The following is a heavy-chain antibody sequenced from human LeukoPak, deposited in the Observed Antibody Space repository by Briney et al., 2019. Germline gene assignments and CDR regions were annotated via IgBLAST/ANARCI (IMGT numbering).Heavy chain of an antibody. V-gene: IGHV3-23*01. CDR3: ARRAGGYSHPYDY. CDR2: ISGSGGST. D-gene: IGHD4-23*01. CDR1: GFSFSIHD. J-gene: IGHJ4*02. Sequence: GGSLRLSCAASGFSFSIHDMTWVRQAPGKGLEWVSAISGSGGSTYYADSVKGRFTISRDNSKNTLYLQMNSLRAEDTAVYYCARRAGGYSHPYDYWGQGILVTVSS.